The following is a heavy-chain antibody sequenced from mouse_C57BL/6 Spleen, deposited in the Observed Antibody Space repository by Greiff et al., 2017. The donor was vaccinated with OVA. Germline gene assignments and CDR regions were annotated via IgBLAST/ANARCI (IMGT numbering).Heavy chain of an antibody. Sequence: VNLVESGPGLVAPSQSLSITCTVSGFSLTSYGVDWVRQPPGKGLEWLGVIWGGGSTNYNSALMSRLSISKDNSKSQVFLKTNSRQTDDTAMYYCAKHKTSNYDAMDYWGQGTSVTVSS. CDR2: IWGGGST. D-gene: IGHD2-5*01. V-gene: IGHV2-9*01. CDR1: GFSLTSYG. J-gene: IGHJ4*01. CDR3: AKHKTSNYDAMDY.